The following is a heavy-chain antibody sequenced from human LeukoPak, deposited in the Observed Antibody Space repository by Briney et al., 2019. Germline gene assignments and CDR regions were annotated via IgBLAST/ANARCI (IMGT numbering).Heavy chain of an antibody. CDR1: GGSISSYY. J-gene: IGHJ4*02. CDR3: ARGYYYQNYYFDY. Sequence: SETLSLTCTVSGGSISSYYWSWIRQPPGKGLDWIGYIYYSGSTNYNPSLKNRVTISVDTSKNQFSLKLTSVTAADTAVYYCARGYYYQNYYFDYWGQGTLVTVSS. V-gene: IGHV4-59*01. CDR2: IYYSGST. D-gene: IGHD5-12*01.